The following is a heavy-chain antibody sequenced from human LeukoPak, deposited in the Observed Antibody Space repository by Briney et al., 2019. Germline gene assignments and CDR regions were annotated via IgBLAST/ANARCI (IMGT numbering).Heavy chain of an antibody. D-gene: IGHD2-15*01. V-gene: IGHV3-21*01. J-gene: IGHJ4*02. CDR1: GLTFSSYS. Sequence: GGSLRLSCAASGLTFSSYSMNWVRQAPGKGLEWVSSISSSSSYIYYADSVKGRFTISRDNAKNSLYLQMNSLRAEDTAAYYCARSGRSGFDYWGQGTLVTVSS. CDR2: ISSSSSYI. CDR3: ARSGRSGFDY.